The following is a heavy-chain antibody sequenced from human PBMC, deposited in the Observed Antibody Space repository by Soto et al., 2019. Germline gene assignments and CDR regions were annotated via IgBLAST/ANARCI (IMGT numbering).Heavy chain of an antibody. J-gene: IGHJ2*01. CDR2: IYYSGST. V-gene: IGHV4-39*01. D-gene: IGHD6-19*01. CDR1: GGSISSSSYY. Sequence: SETLSLTCAVSGGSISSSSYYWGWIRQPPGKGLEWIGSIYYSGSTYYNPSLKSRVTISVDTSKNQFSLKLSSVTAADTAVYYCAIYGKREEWLVYMAYWYFDLWGRGTLVTVSS. CDR3: AIYGKREEWLVYMAYWYFDL.